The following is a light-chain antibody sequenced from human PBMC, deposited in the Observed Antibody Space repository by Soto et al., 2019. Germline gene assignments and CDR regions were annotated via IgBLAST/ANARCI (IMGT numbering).Light chain of an antibody. V-gene: IGLV2-14*02. CDR3: SLYTISRV. CDR2: EVT. J-gene: IGLJ3*02. Sequence: QSVLTQPASVSGSPGQSITISCTGTSSDVGSYNLVSWYQQHPGKAPKLMIYEVTNRPSGVSNRFSGSKSGNTASLTISGLQAEDEADYYCSLYTISRVFGGGTKLTVL. CDR1: SSDVGSYNL.